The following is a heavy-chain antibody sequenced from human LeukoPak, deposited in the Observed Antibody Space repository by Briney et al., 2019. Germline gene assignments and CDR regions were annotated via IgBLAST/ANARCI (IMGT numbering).Heavy chain of an antibody. J-gene: IGHJ4*02. Sequence: GGSLRLSCAASGFTFSLYWMSWVRQAPGKGLEWVANIKQDGTEKYYVDSVKGRFTISRDNANNSLYLQMNSLRAEDTAVYYCAGAYGGNSVFAYWGQGTLVTVSS. CDR1: GFTFSLYW. CDR3: AGAYGGNSVFAY. CDR2: IKQDGTEK. V-gene: IGHV3-7*01. D-gene: IGHD4-23*01.